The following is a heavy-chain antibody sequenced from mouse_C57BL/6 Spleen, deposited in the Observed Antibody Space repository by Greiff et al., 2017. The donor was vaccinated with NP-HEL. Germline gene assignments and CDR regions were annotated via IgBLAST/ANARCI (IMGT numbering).Heavy chain of an antibody. V-gene: IGHV1-54*01. J-gene: IGHJ3*01. Sequence: QVQLKQSGAELVRPGTSVTVSCKASGYAFTNYLIEWVKQRPGQGLAWIGVINPGSGGTNYNEKFKGKATLTADKSSSTAYMQLSSLTSEDSAVYFCAREGKGAWFAYWGQGTLVTVSA. CDR3: AREGKGAWFAY. CDR2: INPGSGGT. CDR1: GYAFTNYL.